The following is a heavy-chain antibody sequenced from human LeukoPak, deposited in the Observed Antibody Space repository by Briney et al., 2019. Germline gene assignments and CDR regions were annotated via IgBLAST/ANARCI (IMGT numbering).Heavy chain of an antibody. CDR3: ATATTVTTVGAFDI. CDR2: ISAYNGNT. V-gene: IGHV1-18*01. J-gene: IGHJ3*02. Sequence: ASVKVSCKASGYTFTSYGISWVRQAPGQGLEWMGWISAYNGNTNYAQKLQGRVTMTTDTSTSTAYMELRSLRSDDTAVYYCATATTVTTVGAFDIWGQGTMVTVSS. CDR1: GYTFTSYG. D-gene: IGHD4-17*01.